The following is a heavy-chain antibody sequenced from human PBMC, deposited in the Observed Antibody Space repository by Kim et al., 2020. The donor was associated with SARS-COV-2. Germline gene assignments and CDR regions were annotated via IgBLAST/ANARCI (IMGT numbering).Heavy chain of an antibody. V-gene: IGHV4-38-2*02. Sequence: SETLSLTCTVSGYSISSGYYWGWIRQPPGKGLEWIGSIYHSGSTYYNPSLKSRVTISVDTSKNQFSLKLSSVTAADTAVYYCARGVRYYYYGMDVWGQGTTVTVSS. CDR3: ARGVRYYYYGMDV. CDR2: IYHSGST. CDR1: GYSISSGYY. J-gene: IGHJ6*02.